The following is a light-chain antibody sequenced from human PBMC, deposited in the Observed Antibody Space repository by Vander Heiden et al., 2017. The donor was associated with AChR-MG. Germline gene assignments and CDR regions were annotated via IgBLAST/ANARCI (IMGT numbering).Light chain of an antibody. CDR2: GKD. CDR3: NSRDTSGNHQV. V-gene: IGLV3-19*01. J-gene: IGLJ3*02. Sequence: SSELTQDPAVSVALGQTVRITCHGDSLRTYYATCYQQKPGQAPIHVIYGKDGRPSGIPDRFSGSSSGNTAALTITGAQAEDEADYYCNSRDTSGNHQVFGGGTKVTVL. CDR1: SLRTYY.